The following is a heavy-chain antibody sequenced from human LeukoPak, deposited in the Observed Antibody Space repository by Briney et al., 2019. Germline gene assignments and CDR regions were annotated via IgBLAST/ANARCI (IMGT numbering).Heavy chain of an antibody. Sequence: PSETLSLTCTVSGGSISSYYWSWIRQPPGKGLEWIGYIYYSGSTNYNPSLKSRVTISVDTSKNQFSLKLSSVTAADTAVYYCARLRYCSGGSCYSEWFDPWGQGTLVTVST. CDR2: IYYSGST. J-gene: IGHJ5*02. CDR3: ARLRYCSGGSCYSEWFDP. D-gene: IGHD2-15*01. V-gene: IGHV4-59*01. CDR1: GGSISSYY.